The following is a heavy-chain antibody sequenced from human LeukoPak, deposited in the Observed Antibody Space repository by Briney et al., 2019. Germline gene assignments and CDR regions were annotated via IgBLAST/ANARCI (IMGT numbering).Heavy chain of an antibody. D-gene: IGHD6-19*01. Sequence: ASVKVSCKASGDTFTSYGCSWVRQAPGQGLEWMGWSSAYNCKTNYAKKVQGRVPLTTHTSTSKVYMELRSLRSDHTAGYYWAREGGRYSSGYDYLGQGPLVTVPS. J-gene: IGHJ4*02. CDR1: GDTFTSYG. CDR3: AREGGRYSSGYDY. CDR2: SSAYNCKT. V-gene: IGHV1-18*01.